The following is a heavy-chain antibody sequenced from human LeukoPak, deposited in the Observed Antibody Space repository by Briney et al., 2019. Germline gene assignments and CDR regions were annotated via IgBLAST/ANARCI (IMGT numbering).Heavy chain of an antibody. CDR3: ARKTYDFWSLNYYGMDV. Sequence: SQTLSLTCTVSGGSISSGDYYWSWIRQPPGKGLEWIGYIYYSGSTYYNPSLKSRVTISVDTSKNQFSLKLSSVTAADTAVYSCARKTYDFWSLNYYGMDVWGQGTTVTVSS. CDR2: IYYSGST. D-gene: IGHD3-3*01. J-gene: IGHJ6*02. V-gene: IGHV4-30-4*01. CDR1: GGSISSGDYY.